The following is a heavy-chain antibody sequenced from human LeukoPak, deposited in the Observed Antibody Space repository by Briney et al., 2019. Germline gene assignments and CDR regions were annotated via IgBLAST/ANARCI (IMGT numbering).Heavy chain of an antibody. V-gene: IGHV3-74*01. CDR3: APEGDGYILFDY. CDR2: NNSDGSST. D-gene: IGHD5-24*01. J-gene: IGHJ4*02. Sequence: GGSLRLSCAASGXTFINYWMVWVRQAPGKGLLWVSRNNSDGSSTTYADYVKGRFTISRDNAKNTVYLQMNSLRAEDTAVYYCAPEGDGYILFDYWGQGTLVTVSS. CDR1: GXTFINYW.